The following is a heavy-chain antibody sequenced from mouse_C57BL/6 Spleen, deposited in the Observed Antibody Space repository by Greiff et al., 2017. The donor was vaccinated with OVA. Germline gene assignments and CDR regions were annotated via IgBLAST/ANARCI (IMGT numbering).Heavy chain of an antibody. J-gene: IGHJ3*01. V-gene: IGHV1-64*01. D-gene: IGHD4-1*01. CDR2: IHPNSGST. CDR1: GYTFTSYW. Sequence: VQLKQPGAELVKPGASVKLSCKASGYTFTSYWMHWVKQRPGQGLEWIGMIHPNSGSTNYNEKFKSKATLTVDKSSSTAYMQLSSLTSEDSAVYYCARSLTGYSWFAYWGQGTLVTVSA. CDR3: ARSLTGYSWFAY.